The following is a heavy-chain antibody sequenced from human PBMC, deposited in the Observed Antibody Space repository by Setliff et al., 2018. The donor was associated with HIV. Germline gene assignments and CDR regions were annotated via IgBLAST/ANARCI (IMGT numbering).Heavy chain of an antibody. D-gene: IGHD1-1*01. Sequence: SETLSLTCTVSGGSISSYYWSWIRQPAGKGLEWIGRIYTSGSTYYNPSLKSRVTISGDTSKNQFSLELTSVTAADTAVYYCARGTRYNGDGNPNWFDPWGQGTLVTVSS. CDR1: GGSISSYY. CDR2: IYTSGST. CDR3: ARGTRYNGDGNPNWFDP. V-gene: IGHV4-4*07. J-gene: IGHJ5*02.